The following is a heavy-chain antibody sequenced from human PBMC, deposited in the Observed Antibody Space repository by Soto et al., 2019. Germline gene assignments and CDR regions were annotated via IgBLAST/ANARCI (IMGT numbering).Heavy chain of an antibody. CDR1: GYTFTSYG. Sequence: QVQLVQSGAEVKKPGASVKVSCKASGYTFTSYGISWVRQAPGQGLEWMGWISAYNGNTNYAQKLQGRVTMTTDTSTSTAYMEPRSLRSDDTAVYYCARDEGYKWNYGGSWFDPWGQGTLVTVSS. J-gene: IGHJ5*02. V-gene: IGHV1-18*01. D-gene: IGHD1-7*01. CDR3: ARDEGYKWNYGGSWFDP. CDR2: ISAYNGNT.